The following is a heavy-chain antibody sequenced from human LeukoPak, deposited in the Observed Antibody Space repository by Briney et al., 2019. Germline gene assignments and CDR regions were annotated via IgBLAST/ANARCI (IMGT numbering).Heavy chain of an antibody. J-gene: IGHJ3*02. Sequence: SETLSLTCTVSGDSLRSYYWSLIRQSAGKGLEWIGRINSSGSTNYKPSLKSRVTMSVDTSKNQFSLSLTSVTAADTAVYYCARGGGHDAIDIWGQGTMVTVSS. V-gene: IGHV4-4*07. CDR2: INSSGST. CDR3: ARGGGHDAIDI. CDR1: GDSLRSYY.